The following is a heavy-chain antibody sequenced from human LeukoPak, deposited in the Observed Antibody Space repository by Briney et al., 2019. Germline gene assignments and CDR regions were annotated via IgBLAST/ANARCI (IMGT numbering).Heavy chain of an antibody. Sequence: GGSLRLSCAASGFTFSSYAMSWVHQAPGKGLEWVSAISGSGGSTYYADSVKGRFTISRDNSKNTLYLQMNSLRAEDTAVYYCAKAGDYDILTGPAPDYWGQGTLVTVSS. V-gene: IGHV3-23*01. D-gene: IGHD3-9*01. CDR2: ISGSGGST. CDR1: GFTFSSYA. CDR3: AKAGDYDILTGPAPDY. J-gene: IGHJ4*02.